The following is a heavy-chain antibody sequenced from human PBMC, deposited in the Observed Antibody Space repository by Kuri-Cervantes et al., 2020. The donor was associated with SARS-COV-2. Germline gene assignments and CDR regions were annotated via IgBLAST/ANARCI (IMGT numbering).Heavy chain of an antibody. Sequence: ASVKVSCKASGYTFTGYYMHWVRQAPEQGLEWMGWINPNSGGTNYAQKFQGRVTMTRDTSISTAYMELSRLRSDDTAVYYCARVELWPLLNPFFDYWGQGTLVTVSS. J-gene: IGHJ4*02. CDR2: INPNSGGT. V-gene: IGHV1-2*02. D-gene: IGHD5-18*01. CDR1: GYTFTGYY. CDR3: ARVELWPLLNPFFDY.